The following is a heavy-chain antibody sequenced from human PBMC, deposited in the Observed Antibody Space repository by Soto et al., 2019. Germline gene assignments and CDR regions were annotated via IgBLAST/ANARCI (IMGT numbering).Heavy chain of an antibody. CDR1: GGSISSGGYY. Sequence: QVQLQESGPGLVKPSQTLSLTCTVSGGSISSGGYYWSWIRQHPGKGLEWIGYIYYSGSTYYNPSLKSRVTISVDTSKNQFSLKLSSVTAADTAVYYCARSARNYYGSGSPSVGMDVWGQGTTVTVSS. CDR2: IYYSGST. D-gene: IGHD3-10*01. V-gene: IGHV4-31*03. J-gene: IGHJ6*02. CDR3: ARSARNYYGSGSPSVGMDV.